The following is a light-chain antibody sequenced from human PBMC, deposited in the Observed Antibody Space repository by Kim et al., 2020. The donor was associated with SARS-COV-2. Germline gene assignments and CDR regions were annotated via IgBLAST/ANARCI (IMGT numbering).Light chain of an antibody. CDR3: QTWGTSWV. CDR1: SGHSSYA. V-gene: IGLV4-69*01. Sequence: GDSVKLSCNLRSGHSSYAIAWHQQKPEKGPRYLMKRNSDGSHSKGDGIPDRFSGSSSGAERYLTISSLQSEDEADYYCQTWGTSWVFGGGTQLTVL. CDR2: RNSDGSH. J-gene: IGLJ3*02.